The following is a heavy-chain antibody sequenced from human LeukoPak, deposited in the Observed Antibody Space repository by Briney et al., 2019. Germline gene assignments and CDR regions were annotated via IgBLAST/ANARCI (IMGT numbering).Heavy chain of an antibody. D-gene: IGHD3-10*01. CDR3: ARIFGGSRVVGEPHNDAFDI. CDR1: GFTFNSSG. J-gene: IGHJ3*02. V-gene: IGHV3-21*04. Sequence: GGSLRLSCAASGFTFNSSGMHWVRQAPGKGLEWVSSISSSSSYIYYADSVKGRFTISRDNAKNSLYLQMNSLRSEDTAVYYCARIFGGSRVVGEPHNDAFDIWGQGTMVTVSS. CDR2: ISSSSSYI.